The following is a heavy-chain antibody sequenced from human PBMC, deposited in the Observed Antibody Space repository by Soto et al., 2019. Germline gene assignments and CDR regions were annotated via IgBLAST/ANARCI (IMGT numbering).Heavy chain of an antibody. CDR1: GLTFSNYG. J-gene: IGHJ3*01. Sequence: QVQLVESGGGVVQPERSLRLSCVATGLTFSNYGIHWVRQAPGRGLEWVAVIWHDGSQKYSADSVRGRFTISRDNPKNTVYLQMNSLRVEDTAVYYCEGRDDPFHVWGQGTMVTVSS. CDR2: IWHDGSQK. CDR3: EGRDDPFHV. V-gene: IGHV3-33*01.